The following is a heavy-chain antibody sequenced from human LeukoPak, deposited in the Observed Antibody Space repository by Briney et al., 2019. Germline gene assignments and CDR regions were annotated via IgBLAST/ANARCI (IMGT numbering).Heavy chain of an antibody. CDR2: INSDGSST. CDR3: ARVRDSSGWYPDAFDI. CDR1: GFTFSSYW. D-gene: IGHD6-19*01. J-gene: IGHJ3*02. V-gene: IGHV3-74*01. Sequence: GGSLRLSCAASGFTFSSYWMHWVRQAPGKGLVLVSRINSDGSSTSYADSVKGRFTISRDNAKNTLYLQMNSLRAEDTAVYYCARVRDSSGWYPDAFDIWGQGTMVTVSS.